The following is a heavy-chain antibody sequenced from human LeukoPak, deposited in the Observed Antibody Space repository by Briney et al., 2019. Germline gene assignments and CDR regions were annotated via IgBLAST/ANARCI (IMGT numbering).Heavy chain of an antibody. J-gene: IGHJ3*02. CDR3: ARGNLYYYDSSGYYAFDI. Sequence: PGGSLRLSCAASGFTFSSYSMNWVRQAPGKGLEWVSVIYSGGSTYYADSVKGRFTISRDNSKNTLYLQMNSLRAEDTAVYYCARGNLYYYDSSGYYAFDIWGQGTMVTVSS. CDR2: IYSGGST. CDR1: GFTFSSYS. D-gene: IGHD3-22*01. V-gene: IGHV3-66*01.